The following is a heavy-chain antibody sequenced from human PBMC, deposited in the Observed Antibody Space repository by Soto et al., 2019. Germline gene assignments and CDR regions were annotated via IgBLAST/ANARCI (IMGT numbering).Heavy chain of an antibody. V-gene: IGHV1-69*13. CDR1: GGTFSSYA. CDR2: IIPIFGTA. CDR3: ARGARYYYYYGMDV. Sequence: SVKVSFKASGGTFSSYAISWVRQAPGQGLEWMGGIIPIFGTANYAQKFQGRVTITADESTSTAYMELSSLRSEDTAVYYCARGARYYYYYGMDVWGQGTTVTVSS. J-gene: IGHJ6*02.